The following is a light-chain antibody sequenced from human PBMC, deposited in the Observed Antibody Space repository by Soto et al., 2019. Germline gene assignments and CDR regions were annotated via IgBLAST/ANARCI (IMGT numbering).Light chain of an antibody. V-gene: IGLV2-14*01. J-gene: IGLJ2*01. CDR2: EVS. CDR3: SSYTSSSTRLV. Sequence: QSALTQPASASGSPGQSITISCTGTSSDVGGYNYVSWYQQHPVKAPKLMIYEVSNRRSGVSNRLSASKSGNTASLPISGVQAEDESDAYCSSYTSSSTRLVFGGGTKLTVL. CDR1: SSDVGGYNY.